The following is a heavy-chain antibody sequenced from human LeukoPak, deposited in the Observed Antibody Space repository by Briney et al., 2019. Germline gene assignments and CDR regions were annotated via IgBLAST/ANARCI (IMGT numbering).Heavy chain of an antibody. V-gene: IGHV3-7*03. D-gene: IGHD3-3*01. Sequence: GGSLRLSCAASGFTFSSYWMSWVRQAPGKGLAWVANIKEDGNQKYYVDSVRGRFTISRDNAKNSLYLYMNSLRAEDTAVYYCAKDHPSLYDFWSGYQASPLFFDYWGQGTLVTVSS. CDR2: IKEDGNQK. CDR1: GFTFSSYW. J-gene: IGHJ4*02. CDR3: AKDHPSLYDFWSGYQASPLFFDY.